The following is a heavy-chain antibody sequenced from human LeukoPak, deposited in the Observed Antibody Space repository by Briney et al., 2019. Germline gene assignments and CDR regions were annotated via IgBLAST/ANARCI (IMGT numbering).Heavy chain of an antibody. Sequence: SETLSLTCAVYGGSFSGYYWSWIRQPPGKGLEWIGEINHSGSTNYNPSLKSRVTIPVDTSKNQFSLKLSSVTAADTAVYYCARGHSLGFGEEAFDIWGQGTMVTVSS. V-gene: IGHV4-34*01. D-gene: IGHD3-10*01. CDR2: INHSGST. J-gene: IGHJ3*02. CDR3: ARGHSLGFGEEAFDI. CDR1: GGSFSGYY.